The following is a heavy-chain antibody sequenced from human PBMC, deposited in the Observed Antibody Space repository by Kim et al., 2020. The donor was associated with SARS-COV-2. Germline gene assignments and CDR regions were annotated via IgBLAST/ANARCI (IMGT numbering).Heavy chain of an antibody. V-gene: IGHV5-51*01. CDR3: ARSAGPYDYYFDY. Sequence: GSGWGRQMPGKGLEWMGIIYLGDSDTRYSPSFRGQVTISADKSTTTAYLQGSSLKASDTAMYYCARSAGPYDYYFDYWGQGTLVTVSS. CDR2: IYLGDSDT. J-gene: IGHJ4*02. D-gene: IGHD3-16*01. CDR1: G.